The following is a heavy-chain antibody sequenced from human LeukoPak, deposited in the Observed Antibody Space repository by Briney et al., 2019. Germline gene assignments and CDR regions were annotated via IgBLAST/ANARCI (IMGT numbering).Heavy chain of an antibody. CDR2: IKQDGSEK. D-gene: IGHD4-23*01. V-gene: IGHV3-7*04. J-gene: IGHJ4*02. CDR3: ARAVGNSGDDY. CDR1: RFTFSSYW. Sequence: GGSLRLSCAASRFTFSSYWMSWVRQAPGKGLEWVANIKQDGSEKYYVDSVRGRFTISRDNAKNSLYLQMNSLRAEDTAVYYCARAVGNSGDDYWGQGTLVTVSS.